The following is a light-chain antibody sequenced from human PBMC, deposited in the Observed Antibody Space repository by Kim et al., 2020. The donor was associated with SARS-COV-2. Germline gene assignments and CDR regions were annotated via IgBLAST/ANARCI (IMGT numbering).Light chain of an antibody. V-gene: IGLV3-19*01. CDR1: SLRSYY. CDR3: NSRDSSGHHWV. Sequence: SSELTQDPAVSVALGQTVRITCQGDSLRSYYASWYQQTPGQAPVLVIYGKNNRPSGIPDRFSGSSSGNTASLTITGAQAEDEADYYCNSRDSSGHHWVYG. J-gene: IGLJ3*02. CDR2: GKN.